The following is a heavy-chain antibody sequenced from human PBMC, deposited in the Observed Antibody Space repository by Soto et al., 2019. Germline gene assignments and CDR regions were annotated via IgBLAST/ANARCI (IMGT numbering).Heavy chain of an antibody. CDR1: GYSFTSYW. Sequence: PGESLKISCKGSGYSFTSYWIGWVRQMPGKGLEWMGIIYPGDSDTRYSPSFQGQVTISADKSISTAYLQWSSLKASDTAMYYCARDFWSGTYYYYYGMDVWGQGTTVPVSS. CDR3: ARDFWSGTYYYYYGMDV. CDR2: IYPGDSDT. V-gene: IGHV5-51*01. D-gene: IGHD3-3*01. J-gene: IGHJ6*02.